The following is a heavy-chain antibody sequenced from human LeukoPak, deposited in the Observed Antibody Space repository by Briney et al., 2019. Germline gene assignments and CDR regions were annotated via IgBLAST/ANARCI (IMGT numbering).Heavy chain of an antibody. CDR1: GFTFSSYG. V-gene: IGHV3-33*01. J-gene: IGHJ4*02. CDR2: IWYDGSNK. Sequence: GGSLRLSCAASGFTFSSYGMHWVRQAPGKGLEWVAVIWYDGSNKYYADSVKGRFTISRDNFKNTLYLQMNSLRAEDTAVYYCARDRGPRGPIDYWGQGTLVTVSS. CDR3: ARDRGPRGPIDY. D-gene: IGHD3/OR15-3a*01.